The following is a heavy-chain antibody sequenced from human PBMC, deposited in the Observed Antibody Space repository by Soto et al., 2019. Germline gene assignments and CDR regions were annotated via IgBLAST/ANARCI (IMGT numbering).Heavy chain of an antibody. D-gene: IGHD6-25*01. CDR3: VSEMWTRSGPQNFFDY. J-gene: IGHJ4*02. Sequence: QVQLVQSEGELRQPGASVTVSCRASGYTFTSYGIIWVRQAPGQGLEWMGYISPNSGATTYAQNLQGRLTLTTDTSTGTAYRELRSLSSDDTAIYYCVSEMWTRSGPQNFFDYWGLGALVTVSS. V-gene: IGHV1-18*01. CDR2: ISPNSGAT. CDR1: GYTFTSYG.